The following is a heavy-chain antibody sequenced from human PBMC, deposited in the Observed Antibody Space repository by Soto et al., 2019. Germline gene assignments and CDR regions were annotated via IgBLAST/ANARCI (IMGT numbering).Heavy chain of an antibody. CDR3: ARSPEATVTAFDF. Sequence: GKGLEWIGYIYYSGSAPYNPSLKSRVTLSLDTPKNQFSLKLSSVTAADTAVYYCARSPEATVTAFDFWGLGTLVTVSS. J-gene: IGHJ4*02. CDR2: IYYSGSA. D-gene: IGHD4-17*01. V-gene: IGHV4-31*02.